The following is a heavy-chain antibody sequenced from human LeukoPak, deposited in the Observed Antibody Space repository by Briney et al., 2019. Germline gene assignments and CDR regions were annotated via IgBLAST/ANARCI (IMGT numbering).Heavy chain of an antibody. Sequence: GGSLRLSCAASGFTFSSYAMNWVRQAPGKGLEYVSVIDSIGDNTYYANSVKGRFSISRDNSKNTVYLQMDSLRTEDMAVYYCARADCSSSSCYTVSYWGQGTLVTVSS. CDR1: GFTFSSYA. CDR3: ARADCSSSSCYTVSY. D-gene: IGHD2-2*02. CDR2: IDSIGDNT. V-gene: IGHV3-64*01. J-gene: IGHJ4*02.